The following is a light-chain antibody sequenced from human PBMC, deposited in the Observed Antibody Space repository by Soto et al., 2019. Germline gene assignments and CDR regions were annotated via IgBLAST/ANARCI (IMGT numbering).Light chain of an antibody. CDR2: DVS. CDR1: SSEIGDYNY. J-gene: IGLJ2*01. V-gene: IGLV2-14*03. CDR3: SSYTSSGTRV. Sequence: QSALTQPASVSGSPGQSITISCTGTSSEIGDYNYVSWYQHHPGKAPELMIYDVSNRPSGLSNRFSGSKSGNTASLTISGLQAEDEADYYCSSYTSSGTRVFGGGTKVTVL.